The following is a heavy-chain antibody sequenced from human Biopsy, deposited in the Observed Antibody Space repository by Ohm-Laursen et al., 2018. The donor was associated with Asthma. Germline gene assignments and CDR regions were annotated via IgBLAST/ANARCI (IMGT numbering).Heavy chain of an antibody. CDR1: GYNFISFA. V-gene: IGHV1-3*04. J-gene: IGHJ3*01. Sequence: ASVKVSCKASGYNFISFAIHWVRQAPGQRLEWMGWVNTGNGGTKYSQKFQGRVTITRDTSASTAYMELRSLRSEDTATYYCAKRYYDFLTGQVKDVFGVWGQGTMVTVSS. D-gene: IGHD3-9*01. CDR2: VNTGNGGT. CDR3: AKRYYDFLTGQVKDVFGV.